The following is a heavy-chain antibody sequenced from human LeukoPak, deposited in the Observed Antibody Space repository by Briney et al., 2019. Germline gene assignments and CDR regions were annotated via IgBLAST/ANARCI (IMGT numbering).Heavy chain of an antibody. CDR1: GYTFTSYY. CDR3: ARVRYRLAKTYIDY. D-gene: IGHD3-16*01. Sequence: ASVKVSCKASGYTFTSYYMHWVRQAPGQGLEWMGIINPSGGSTSYAQKFQGRVTMTRDTSISTAYMELSRLRSDDTAVYYCARVRYRLAKTYIDYWGQGTLVTVSS. CDR2: INPSGGST. V-gene: IGHV1-46*01. J-gene: IGHJ4*02.